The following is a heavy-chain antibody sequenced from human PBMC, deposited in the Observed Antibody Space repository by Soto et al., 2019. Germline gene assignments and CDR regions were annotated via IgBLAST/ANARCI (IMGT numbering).Heavy chain of an antibody. V-gene: IGHV3-23*01. CDR1: GFTFSTYA. CDR2: INDGGTST. D-gene: IGHD6-13*01. CDR3: AKGSADGAPYYFDY. Sequence: EVQLLESGGGLVQPGGSLRLSCAASGFTFSTYAMSWVRQAPGKGLEWVSAINDGGTSTYYADSVKGRFTISRDNSKNTLYLQMNRGRAEDTAVYYCAKGSADGAPYYFDYWGQGTLVTVSS. J-gene: IGHJ4*02.